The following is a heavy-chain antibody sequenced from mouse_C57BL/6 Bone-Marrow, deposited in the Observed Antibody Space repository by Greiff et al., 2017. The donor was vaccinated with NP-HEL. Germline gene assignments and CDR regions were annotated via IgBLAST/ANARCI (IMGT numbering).Heavy chain of an antibody. CDR2: INYDGSST. CDR1: GFTFSDYY. J-gene: IGHJ4*01. Sequence: EVQVVESEGGLVQPGSSMKLSCTASGFTFSDYYMAWVRQVPEKGLEWVANINYDGSSTYYLDSLKSRFIISRDNANNILYLQMSSLKSEDTATYYCARDGLYDVGAMDYWGQGTSVTVSS. D-gene: IGHD2-12*01. V-gene: IGHV5-16*01. CDR3: ARDGLYDVGAMDY.